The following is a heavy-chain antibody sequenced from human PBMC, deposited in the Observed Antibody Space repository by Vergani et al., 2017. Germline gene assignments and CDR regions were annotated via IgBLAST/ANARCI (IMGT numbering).Heavy chain of an antibody. CDR3: ARLEYSSAWSIIDY. V-gene: IGHV4-4*02. J-gene: IGHJ4*02. Sequence: QVQLPESGPGLVKPSGTLSLTCAVSGGSISSSNWWSWVRQFPGKGLEWIGEIYHSGSTNSNPSLKRRVTISVDKSKNQFSLKLNSVTAADTAVYYCARLEYSSAWSIIDYWGQGTLVTVSS. CDR2: IYHSGST. CDR1: GGSISSSNW. D-gene: IGHD6-6*01.